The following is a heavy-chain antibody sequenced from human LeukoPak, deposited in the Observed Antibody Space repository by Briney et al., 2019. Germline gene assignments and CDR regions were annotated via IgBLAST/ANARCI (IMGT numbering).Heavy chain of an antibody. V-gene: IGHV3-23*01. CDR2: ISSSGSTT. Sequence: PGASLRLSCVDSGFTFSSFAMSWVRQAPGKGLEWVSTISSSGSTTYYVDSVKGRFTISRDNSRNTLYLQMNSLRGEDTAVYYCAREFPAFDYWGQGTLVTVS. CDR3: AREFPAFDY. CDR1: GFTFSSFA. J-gene: IGHJ4*02.